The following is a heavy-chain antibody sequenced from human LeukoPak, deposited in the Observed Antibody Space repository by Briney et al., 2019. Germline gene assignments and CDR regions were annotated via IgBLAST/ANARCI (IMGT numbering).Heavy chain of an antibody. V-gene: IGHV4-4*02. CDR1: GGSISSSNF. J-gene: IGHJ4*02. Sequence: SGTLSLTCAVSGGSISSSNFWSGVRPPPGKGLEWIGEIYHSGSTNYNPSLKSRVTISVDKSKNQFSLLLSSVTAADTAVYYCARSEPSFYFDSWGQGTLVTVSS. CDR2: IYHSGST. CDR3: ARSEPSFYFDS.